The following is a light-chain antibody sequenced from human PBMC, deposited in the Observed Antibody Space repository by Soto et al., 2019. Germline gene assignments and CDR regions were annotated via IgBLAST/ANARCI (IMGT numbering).Light chain of an antibody. V-gene: IGKV1-5*03. CDR2: KAS. Sequence: IQVAMSASTLSGSVEARVTITCRASQTISSWLAWYQQKPGKAPKLLIYKASTLKSGVPSRFSGSGSGTEFTLTISSLQPDDFATYYCQHSNSYPEAFGEGTKVDNK. CDR1: QTISSW. CDR3: QHSNSYPEA. J-gene: IGKJ1*01.